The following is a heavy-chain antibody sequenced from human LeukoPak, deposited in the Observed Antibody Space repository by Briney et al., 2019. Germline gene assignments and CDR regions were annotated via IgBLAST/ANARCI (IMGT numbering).Heavy chain of an antibody. V-gene: IGHV4-39*01. J-gene: IGHJ4*02. D-gene: IGHD3-22*01. CDR1: GGSISSSSYY. CDR3: ATLRGYLDY. Sequence: SSETLSLTCTVPGGSISSSSYYWGWIRQPPGKGLEWIGSIYYSGSTYDNPSLKSRVTISVDTSKNQFSLKLSSVTAADTAVYFCATLRGYLDYWGQGTLVTVSS. CDR2: IYYSGST.